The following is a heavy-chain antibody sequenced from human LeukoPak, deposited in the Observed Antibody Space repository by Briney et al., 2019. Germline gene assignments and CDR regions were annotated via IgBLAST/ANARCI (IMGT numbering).Heavy chain of an antibody. Sequence: GASVKVSCKVSGYTLTELSMHWVRQAPGKGLEWMGGFDPEDGETIYAQKFQGRVTMTEDTSTDTAYMELSSLRSEHTAVYYCATGGYCSGGSCRPLQHWGQGTLVTVSS. CDR1: GYTLTELS. J-gene: IGHJ1*01. D-gene: IGHD2-15*01. CDR3: ATGGYCSGGSCRPLQH. CDR2: FDPEDGET. V-gene: IGHV1-24*01.